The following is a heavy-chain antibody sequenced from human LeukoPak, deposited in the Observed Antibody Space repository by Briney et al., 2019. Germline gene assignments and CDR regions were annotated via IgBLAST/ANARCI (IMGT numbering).Heavy chain of an antibody. Sequence: GGSLRLSCAASGFTFTDSAVSWVRHSPGEGLKWVSSISDTGGRTYYADSVKGRFTITRDNSRNTVSLQMNSLTAGDTARYHCAKGGQDFDFWRFDLWGQGILVIVSS. CDR2: ISDTGGRT. J-gene: IGHJ5*02. D-gene: IGHD3-3*01. CDR3: AKGGQDFDFWRFDL. V-gene: IGHV3-23*01. CDR1: GFTFTDSA.